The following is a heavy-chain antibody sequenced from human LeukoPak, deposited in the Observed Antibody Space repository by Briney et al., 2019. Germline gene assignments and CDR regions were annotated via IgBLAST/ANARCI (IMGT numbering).Heavy chain of an antibody. CDR2: IIPIFGTA. V-gene: IGHV1-69*06. J-gene: IGHJ4*02. D-gene: IGHD1-26*01. Sequence: SVKVSCKASGGTFSSYAISWVRQAPGQGLEWMGGIIPIFGTANYAQKFQGRVTITADKSTSTAYMELSSLRSEDTAVYYCARVGAITTSFDYWGQGTLVTVSS. CDR3: ARVGAITTSFDY. CDR1: GGTFSSYA.